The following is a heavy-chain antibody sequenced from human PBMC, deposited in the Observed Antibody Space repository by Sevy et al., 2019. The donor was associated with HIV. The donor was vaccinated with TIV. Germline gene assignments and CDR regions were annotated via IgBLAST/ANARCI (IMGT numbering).Heavy chain of an antibody. D-gene: IGHD1-26*01. V-gene: IGHV3-30-3*01. CDR3: ASPINRALLDY. Sequence: GESLKISCAASGFTFSSYAMHWVRQAPGKGLEWVAVISYDGSNKYYADSVKGRFTISRDNSKNTLYLQMNSLRAEDTAVYYCASPINRALLDYWGQGTLVTVSS. CDR1: GFTFSSYA. CDR2: ISYDGSNK. J-gene: IGHJ4*02.